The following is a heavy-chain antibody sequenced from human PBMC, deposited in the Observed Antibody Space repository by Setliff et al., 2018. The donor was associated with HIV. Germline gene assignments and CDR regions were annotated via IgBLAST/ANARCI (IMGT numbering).Heavy chain of an antibody. CDR3: ARVLWPYSSSRFDY. CDR1: GFTFTSYG. V-gene: IGHV1-18*01. Sequence: ASVKVSCKTSGFTFTSYGITWVRQAPGQGLEWMGWISTYSGHTNYAQKLQGRVNITTDTSTSTAYMELRSLRSDDTAVYYCARVLWPYSSSRFDYWGQGTLVTVSS. J-gene: IGHJ4*02. D-gene: IGHD6-6*01. CDR2: ISTYSGHT.